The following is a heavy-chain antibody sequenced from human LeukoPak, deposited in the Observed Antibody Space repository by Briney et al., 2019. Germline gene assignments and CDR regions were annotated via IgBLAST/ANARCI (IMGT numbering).Heavy chain of an antibody. J-gene: IGHJ4*02. CDR3: AKGATIFGVVIMSYFDY. Sequence: GRSLRLSCAASGFTFDDYAMHWVRQAPGKGLEWVSGISWNSGSIGYADSVKGRFTIPRDNAKNSLYLQMNSLRAEDTALYYCAKGATIFGVVIMSYFDYWGQGALVTVSS. D-gene: IGHD3-3*01. CDR1: GFTFDDYA. V-gene: IGHV3-9*01. CDR2: ISWNSGSI.